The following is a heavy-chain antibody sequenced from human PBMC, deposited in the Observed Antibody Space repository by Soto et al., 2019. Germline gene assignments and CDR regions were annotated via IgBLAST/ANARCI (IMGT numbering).Heavy chain of an antibody. Sequence: SVEVSWKASGFTFTSSAVQWVRQARGQRLEWIGWIVVGSGNTNYAQKFQERVTITRDMSTSTAYMELSSLRSEDTAVYYCAAETYCGGDCYAGDYWGQGTLVTVSS. D-gene: IGHD2-21*02. V-gene: IGHV1-58*01. CDR1: GFTFTSSA. J-gene: IGHJ4*02. CDR2: IVVGSGNT. CDR3: AAETYCGGDCYAGDY.